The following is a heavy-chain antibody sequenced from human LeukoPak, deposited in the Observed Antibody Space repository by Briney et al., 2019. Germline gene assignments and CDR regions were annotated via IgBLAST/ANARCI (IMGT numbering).Heavy chain of an antibody. J-gene: IGHJ3*02. Sequence: SETLSLTCTVSGDSISGDYWSWIRQSPGKGLEWIGYFHHTAGTRYNPSLQSRVTISIDTSRNHFSLKLNSLSAADTAVYFCARLLDYDSSGDPDTFDIWGQGTMATVSS. CDR2: FHHTAGT. D-gene: IGHD3-22*01. V-gene: IGHV4-59*08. CDR1: GDSISGDY. CDR3: ARLLDYDSSGDPDTFDI.